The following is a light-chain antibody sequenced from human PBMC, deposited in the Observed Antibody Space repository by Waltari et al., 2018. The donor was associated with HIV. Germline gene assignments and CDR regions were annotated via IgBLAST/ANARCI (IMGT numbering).Light chain of an antibody. CDR2: GNT. V-gene: IGLV1-40*01. J-gene: IGLJ2*01. CDR1: RANIGSGYE. Sequence: QSVLTQPPSMSGAPGQRVTISCPGSRANIGSGYEVPWYQQLPGTAPKLLIYGNTNRPSGVPDRFSGSKSGTSASLAITGLQAEDEADYYCQSYDSSLNKVFGGGTKLTVL. CDR3: QSYDSSLNKV.